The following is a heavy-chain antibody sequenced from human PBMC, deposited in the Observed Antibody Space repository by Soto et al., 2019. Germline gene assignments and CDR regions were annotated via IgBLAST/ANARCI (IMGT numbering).Heavy chain of an antibody. Sequence: PSETLSLTCTVSGGSISSYYWSWIRQPPGKGLEWIGYIYYSGSTNYNPSLKSRVTISVDTSKNQFSLKLSSVTAADTAVYYCARHLRYCSGGSRLFNWFDPWGQGTLVTVSS. CDR3: ARHLRYCSGGSRLFNWFDP. J-gene: IGHJ5*02. D-gene: IGHD2-15*01. V-gene: IGHV4-59*08. CDR2: IYYSGST. CDR1: GGSISSYY.